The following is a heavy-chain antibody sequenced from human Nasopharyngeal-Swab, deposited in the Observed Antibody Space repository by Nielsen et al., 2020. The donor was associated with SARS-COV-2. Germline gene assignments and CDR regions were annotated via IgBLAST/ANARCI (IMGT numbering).Heavy chain of an antibody. Sequence: GESLKISCAASGFTFSSYAMSWVRQAPGKGLEWVSAISGSGGSTYYADSVKGRFTISRGNSKNTLYLQMNSLRAEDTAVYYCAKDRFYVLGYFDYWGQGTLVTVSS. D-gene: IGHD2/OR15-2a*01. CDR2: ISGSGGST. CDR1: GFTFSSYA. V-gene: IGHV3-23*01. CDR3: AKDRFYVLGYFDY. J-gene: IGHJ4*02.